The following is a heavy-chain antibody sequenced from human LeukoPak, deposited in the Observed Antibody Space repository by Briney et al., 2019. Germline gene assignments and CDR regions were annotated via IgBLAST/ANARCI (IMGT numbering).Heavy chain of an antibody. J-gene: IGHJ4*02. Sequence: GGSLRLSCAASGFTFSSYWMHWVRQAPGKGLVWVSRINSDGSTTNYADSVKGRFTISRDNAKNTLFLQMNSLRAEDTAVYYCARAGNYRFDYWGQGTLVTVSS. V-gene: IGHV3-74*01. D-gene: IGHD1-7*01. CDR2: INSDGSTT. CDR1: GFTFSSYW. CDR3: ARAGNYRFDY.